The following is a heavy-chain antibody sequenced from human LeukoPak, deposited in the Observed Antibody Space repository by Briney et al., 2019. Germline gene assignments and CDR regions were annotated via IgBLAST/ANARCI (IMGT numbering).Heavy chain of an antibody. V-gene: IGHV4-34*01. CDR3: ARARITMVRGVMQYYYYYYGMDV. CDR2: INHGGST. D-gene: IGHD3-10*01. J-gene: IGHJ6*02. CDR1: GGSFSGYY. Sequence: SETLSLTCAVYGGSFSGYYWSWIRQPPGKGLEWIGEINHGGSTNYNPSLKSRVTISVDTSKNQFSLKLSSVTAADTAVYYCARARITMVRGVMQYYYYYYGMDVWGQGTTVTVSS.